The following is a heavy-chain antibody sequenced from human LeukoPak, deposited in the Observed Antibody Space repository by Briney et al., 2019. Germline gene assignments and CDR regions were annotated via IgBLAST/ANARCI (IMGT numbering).Heavy chain of an antibody. Sequence: SETLSLTCTVSGGSISSHYWSWIRQPPGKGLEWIGYIYYSGSTNYNPSLKSRVTISIDTSKNQFSLKLSSVTAADTAVYYCARGMSYGDYEIWGQGSLVSVCS. CDR2: IYYSGST. CDR1: GGSISSHY. J-gene: IGHJ4*02. D-gene: IGHD4-17*01. V-gene: IGHV4-59*11. CDR3: ARGMSYGDYEI.